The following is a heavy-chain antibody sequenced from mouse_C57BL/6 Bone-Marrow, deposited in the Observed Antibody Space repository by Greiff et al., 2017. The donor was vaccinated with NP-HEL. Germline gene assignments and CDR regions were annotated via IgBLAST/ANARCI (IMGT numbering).Heavy chain of an antibody. J-gene: IGHJ1*03. CDR2: INPYNGGT. CDR3: ARRGRRDWYFDV. Sequence: EVQLQQSGPVLVKPGASVKMSCKASGYTFTDYYMNWVKQSHGKSLEWIGVINPYNGGTSYNQKFKGKATLTVDKSSSTAYMELNSLTSEDSAVYYCARRGRRDWYFDVWGTGTTVTVSS. V-gene: IGHV1-19*01. CDR1: GYTFTDYY.